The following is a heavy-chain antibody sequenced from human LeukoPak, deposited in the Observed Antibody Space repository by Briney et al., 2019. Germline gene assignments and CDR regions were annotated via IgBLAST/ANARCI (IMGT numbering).Heavy chain of an antibody. CDR1: GFTFSRYW. J-gene: IGHJ4*02. D-gene: IGHD5-18*01. CDR3: AKDISGHVDTAMVLDY. Sequence: GGSVRLSCAASGFTFSRYWMSWLRQAPGEGLEWVANIKQDGSEKYYVDSVKGRFTISRDNAKNSLYLQMNSLRAEDTALYYCAKDISGHVDTAMVLDYWGQGTLVTVSS. CDR2: IKQDGSEK. V-gene: IGHV3-7*03.